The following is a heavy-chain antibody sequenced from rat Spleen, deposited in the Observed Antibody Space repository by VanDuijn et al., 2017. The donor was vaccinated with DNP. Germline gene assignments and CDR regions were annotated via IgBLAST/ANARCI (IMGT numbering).Heavy chain of an antibody. CDR1: GFTFNYYW. V-gene: IGHV5-31*01. CDR3: AREGLILRSFDY. Sequence: EVQLTESGGDLVQPGGSLTLSCVASGFTFNYYWMTWVRQVPGKGLEWLASITRNSGATYYLDSVKGRFTISRDDAKDTLYLQMNSLRSEDTATYYCAREGLILRSFDYWGQGVMVTVSS. J-gene: IGHJ2*01. CDR2: ITRNSGAT. D-gene: IGHD1-6*01.